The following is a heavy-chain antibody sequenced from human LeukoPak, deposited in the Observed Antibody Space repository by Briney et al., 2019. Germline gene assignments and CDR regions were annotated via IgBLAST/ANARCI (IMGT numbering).Heavy chain of an antibody. V-gene: IGHV3-23*01. D-gene: IGHD4/OR15-4a*01. CDR1: GFTFSTYA. J-gene: IGHJ4*02. CDR2: VSGSGGNT. CDR3: AKSGLSRFDY. Sequence: GGSLRLSCAASGFTFSTYAMSWVRQAPGQALEWVSSVSGSGGNTDYADAVKGRFTISRDNSKNTLSLQMNSLRAEDTAVYYCAKSGLSRFDYWGQGTLVTVSS.